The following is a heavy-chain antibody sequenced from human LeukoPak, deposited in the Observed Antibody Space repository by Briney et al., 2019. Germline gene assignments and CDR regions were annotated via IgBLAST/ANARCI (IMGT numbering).Heavy chain of an antibody. CDR2: IYSSGSN. J-gene: IGHJ4*02. CDR1: GGSISGYL. V-gene: IGHV4-4*07. D-gene: IGHD5-12*01. Sequence: SETLSLTCTVSGGSISGYLWSWIRQPAGKGLEWIGRIYSSGSNNYNLSLKSRVTMSLDTSKNHLSLNLSSVTAADTAVYYCAREPTSGREPTSGRPLDYWGQGTLVTVSS. CDR3: AREPTSGREPTSGRPLDY.